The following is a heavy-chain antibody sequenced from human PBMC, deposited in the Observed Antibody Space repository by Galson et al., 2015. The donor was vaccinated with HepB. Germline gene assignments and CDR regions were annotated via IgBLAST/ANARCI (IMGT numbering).Heavy chain of an antibody. CDR2: IYYNGGA. CDR1: GGHISTSSHY. Sequence: ETLSLTCTVSGGHISTSSHYWGWIRQPPGKGLEWIGSIYYNGGAYDNPSLKSRATIIVDTSKNQFPLRLSSVTAADTAVYYCARQSRSCSRTSCYFKNWGQGILVIVSS. V-gene: IGHV4-39*01. J-gene: IGHJ4*02. CDR3: ARQSRSCSRTSCYFKN. D-gene: IGHD2-2*01.